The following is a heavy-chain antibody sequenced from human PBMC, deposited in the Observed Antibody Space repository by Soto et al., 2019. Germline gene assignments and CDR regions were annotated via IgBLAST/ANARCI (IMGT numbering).Heavy chain of an antibody. CDR2: IYATGTT. CDR3: VRDGTKPLRDWSDP. CDR1: GASISGFY. D-gene: IGHD1-1*01. Sequence: PSETLSLTCTVSGASISGFYWSWIRKSAGKGLEWIGRIYATGTTDYNPSLKSRVMMSVDTSKKQFSLKLRSVTAADTAVYYCVRDGTKPLRDWSDPWGQGILVTVYS. J-gene: IGHJ5*02. V-gene: IGHV4-4*07.